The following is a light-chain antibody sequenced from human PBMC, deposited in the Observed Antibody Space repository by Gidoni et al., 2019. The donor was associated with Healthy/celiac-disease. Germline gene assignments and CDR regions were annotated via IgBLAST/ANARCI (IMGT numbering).Light chain of an antibody. V-gene: IGKV3-15*01. CDR2: GAS. CDR1: QSVSSN. CDR3: QQYNNWPPGFI. J-gene: IGKJ3*01. Sequence: IVLTPSPATLSVSPRERATLSCRASQSVSSNLAWYQQKPGQAPRLLIYGASTRATGIPARFSGSGSGTEFTLTISSLQSEDFAVYYCQQYNNWPPGFIFGPGTKVDIK.